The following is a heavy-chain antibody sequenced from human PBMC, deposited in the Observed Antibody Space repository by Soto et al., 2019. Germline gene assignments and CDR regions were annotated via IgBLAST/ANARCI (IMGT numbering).Heavy chain of an antibody. J-gene: IGHJ4*02. V-gene: IGHV3-48*03. Sequence: EVQLVESGGGLVQPGGSLTLACAGSGFKFSSYEMNWVRQAPGKVLEWLSFIRNSGDIIYYADSIKGRFTISRDNAKNLLYLHMNSLRVEDTAIYYCATRLSVSYGPLFDQWGQGTRVTVSS. CDR1: GFKFSSYE. D-gene: IGHD3-16*01. CDR3: ATRLSVSYGPLFDQ. CDR2: IRNSGDII.